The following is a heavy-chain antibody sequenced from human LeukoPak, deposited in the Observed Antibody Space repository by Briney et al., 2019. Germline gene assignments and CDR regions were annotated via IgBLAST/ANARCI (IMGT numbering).Heavy chain of an antibody. Sequence: SVKVSCKASGGTFSSYAISWVRQAPGQGLEWMGGIIPIFGTANYAQKFQGRVTITTDESTSTAYMELSSLRSEDTAVYHCARDAVVVTASSWFDPWGQGTLVTVSS. CDR3: ARDAVVVTASSWFDP. D-gene: IGHD2-21*02. CDR2: IIPIFGTA. CDR1: GGTFSSYA. J-gene: IGHJ5*02. V-gene: IGHV1-69*05.